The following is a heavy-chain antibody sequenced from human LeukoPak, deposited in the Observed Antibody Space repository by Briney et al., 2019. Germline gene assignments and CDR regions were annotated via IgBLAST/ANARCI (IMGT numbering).Heavy chain of an antibody. Sequence: SETLSLTCAVYGGSFSGYYWSWIRQPPGKGLEWIGEINHSGSTNYNPSLKSRVTISVDTSKNQFSLKLSSVTAADTAVYYCARHGPFDPWGQGTLVTVSS. J-gene: IGHJ5*02. V-gene: IGHV4-34*01. CDR2: INHSGST. D-gene: IGHD5-24*01. CDR3: ARHGPFDP. CDR1: GGSFSGYY.